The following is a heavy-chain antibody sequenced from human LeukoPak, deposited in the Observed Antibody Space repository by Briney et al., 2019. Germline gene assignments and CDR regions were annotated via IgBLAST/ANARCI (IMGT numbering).Heavy chain of an antibody. CDR3: ARDREFGENLNYYGMDV. CDR1: GFTFSSYA. D-gene: IGHD3-10*01. V-gene: IGHV3-21*01. Sequence: GGSLRLSCAASGFTFSSYAMSWVRQAPGKGLEWVSSISSSSSYIYYAGSVKGRFTISRDNAKNSLYLQMNSLRAEDTAVYYCARDREFGENLNYYGMDVWGQGTTVTVSS. CDR2: ISSSSSYI. J-gene: IGHJ6*02.